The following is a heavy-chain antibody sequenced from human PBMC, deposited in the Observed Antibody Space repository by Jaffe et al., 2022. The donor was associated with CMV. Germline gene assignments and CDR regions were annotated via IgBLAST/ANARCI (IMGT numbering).Heavy chain of an antibody. V-gene: IGHV3-23*01. CDR2: ISGSGGST. Sequence: EVQLLESGGGLVQPGGSLRLSCAASGFTFSSYAMSWVRQAPGKGLEWVSAISGSGGSTYYADSVKGRFTISRDNSKNTLYLQMNSLRAEDTAVYYCAKVPGLYDSNNYYYYGMDVWGQGTTVTVSS. J-gene: IGHJ6*02. D-gene: IGHD3-22*01. CDR3: AKVPGLYDSNNYYYYGMDV. CDR1: GFTFSSYA.